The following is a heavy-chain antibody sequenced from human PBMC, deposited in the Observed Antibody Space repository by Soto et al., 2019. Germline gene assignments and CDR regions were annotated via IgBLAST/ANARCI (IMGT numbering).Heavy chain of an antibody. D-gene: IGHD2-2*01. CDR1: GGTFSSYA. CDR2: IISISGTA. J-gene: IGHJ5*02. CDR3: ARYCSSTSCDSPGICRALGWFDP. V-gene: IGHV1-69*06. Sequence: QVQLVQSGAEVKKPGSSVKVSCKASGGTFSSYAISWARQAPGQGLEWMGGIISISGTAKDAQKFLGRGTITADKFTSTTYLELSSMRSDDTAGYYCARYCSSTSCDSPGICRALGWFDPWGQRPLVT.